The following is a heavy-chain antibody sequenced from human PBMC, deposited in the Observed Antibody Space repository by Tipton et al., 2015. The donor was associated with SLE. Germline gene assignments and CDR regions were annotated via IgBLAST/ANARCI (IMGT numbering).Heavy chain of an antibody. J-gene: IGHJ4*02. V-gene: IGHV3-53*05. CDR3: VREPHNMGATFEL. Sequence: SLRLSCAASGFTFGDYAMHWVRQAPGKGLEWVSTIQSSGRTHYADSVKGRFTISRDHSKNTLYLQMDSLRVEDTAVYYCVREPHNMGATFELWGQGTLVTVSS. CDR1: GFTFGDYA. D-gene: IGHD1-26*01. CDR2: IQSSGRT.